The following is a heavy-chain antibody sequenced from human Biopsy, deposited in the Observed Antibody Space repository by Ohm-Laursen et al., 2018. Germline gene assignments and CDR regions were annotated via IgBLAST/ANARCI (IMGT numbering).Heavy chain of an antibody. Sequence: SETLSLTCTVSGASIEDYYWTWIRQAPGKTLEWIASINYRGNTNYNPSLKSRVTMSAHTSTNQFSLKLTSVTAADTAAYYCARDKITYCTSTSCDYFGMDVWGQGTTVTVSS. V-gene: IGHV4-59*01. J-gene: IGHJ6*02. D-gene: IGHD2-2*01. CDR3: ARDKITYCTSTSCDYFGMDV. CDR2: INYRGNT. CDR1: GASIEDYY.